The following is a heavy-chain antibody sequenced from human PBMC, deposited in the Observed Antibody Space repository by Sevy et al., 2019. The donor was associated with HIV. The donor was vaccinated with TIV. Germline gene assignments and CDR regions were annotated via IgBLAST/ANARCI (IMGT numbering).Heavy chain of an antibody. CDR2: IRSKANSYAT. D-gene: IGHD1-26*01. CDR1: GFTFSGSA. CDR3: TRVVGATGGY. V-gene: IGHV3-73*01. Sequence: LSLTCAASGFTFSGSAMHWVRQASGKGLEWVGRIRSKANSYATAYAASVKGRFTISRDDSKNTAYLQMNSLKTEDTAVYYCTRVVGATGGYWGQGTLVTVSS. J-gene: IGHJ4*02.